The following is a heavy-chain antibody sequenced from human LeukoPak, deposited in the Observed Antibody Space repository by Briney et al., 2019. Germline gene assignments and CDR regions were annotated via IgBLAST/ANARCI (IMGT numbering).Heavy chain of an antibody. D-gene: IGHD2-21*02. V-gene: IGHV4-39*01. CDR1: GGPISSSSYY. CDR2: IYYSGST. J-gene: IGHJ3*02. Sequence: SETLSLTCTVSGGPISSSSYYWGWIRQPPGKGLEWIGSIYYSGSTYYNPSLKSRVTISVDTSKNQFSLKLSSVTAADTAVYYCASCYYGGDCWDSDAFDIWGQGTMVTVSS. CDR3: ASCYYGGDCWDSDAFDI.